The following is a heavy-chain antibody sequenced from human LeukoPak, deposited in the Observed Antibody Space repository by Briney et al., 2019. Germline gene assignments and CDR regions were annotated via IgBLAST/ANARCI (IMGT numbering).Heavy chain of an antibody. CDR2: IIPIFGTA. J-gene: IGHJ4*02. Sequence: SVKVSCKASGGTFSSYAISWVRQAPGQGLEWMGGIIPIFGTANYAQKFQGRVTITADESTSTAYMELSSLRSEDTAVYYCARALVFTMVREHPGYYSDYWGQGTLVTVSS. CDR3: ARALVFTMVREHPGYYSDY. CDR1: GGTFSSYA. V-gene: IGHV1-69*13. D-gene: IGHD3-10*01.